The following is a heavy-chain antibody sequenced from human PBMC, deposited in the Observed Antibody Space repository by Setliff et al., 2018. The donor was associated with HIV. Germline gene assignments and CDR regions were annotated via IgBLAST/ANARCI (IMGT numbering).Heavy chain of an antibody. CDR3: ARMVIQFGDYHFDD. CDR2: IYYSGTT. D-gene: IGHD3-10*01. J-gene: IGHJ4*02. V-gene: IGHV4-59*01. CDR1: GVSITNNY. Sequence: SETLSLTCSVSGVSITNNYWTWIRQPPGKGLEWIGFIYYSGTTNYNPSLKSRVSMSLDTSKNQFSLEVNSLSSADTAVYYCARMVIQFGDYHFDDWGQGALVTVSS.